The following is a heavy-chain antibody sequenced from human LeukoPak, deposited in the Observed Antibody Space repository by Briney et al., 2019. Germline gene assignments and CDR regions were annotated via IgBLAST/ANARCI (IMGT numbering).Heavy chain of an antibody. V-gene: IGHV1-18*01. CDR2: ISAYNGNT. J-gene: IGHJ5*02. CDR1: GYTFTSYG. CDR3: ARDSVEYGDLSWFDP. Sequence: ASVTVSCKASGYTFTSYGISWARQAPGQGLEWMGWISAYNGNTSYAQKLQGRVTMTTDTSTSTAYMELRSLRSDDTAVYYCARDSVEYGDLSWFDPWGQGTLVTVSS. D-gene: IGHD4-17*01.